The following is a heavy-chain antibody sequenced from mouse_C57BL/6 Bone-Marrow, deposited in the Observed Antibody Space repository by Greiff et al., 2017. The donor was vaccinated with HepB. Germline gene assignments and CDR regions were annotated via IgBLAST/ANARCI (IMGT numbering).Heavy chain of an antibody. CDR1: GFTFSDYY. J-gene: IGHJ4*01. D-gene: IGHD2-4*01. Sequence: DVMLVESGGGLVQPGGSLKLSCAASGFTFSDYYMYWVRQTPEKRLEWVAYISNGGGSTYYPDTVKGRFTISRDNAKSTLYLQMSRLKSEDTAMYYCASPTMITTNYYAMDYWGQGTSVTVSS. V-gene: IGHV5-12*01. CDR2: ISNGGGST. CDR3: ASPTMITTNYYAMDY.